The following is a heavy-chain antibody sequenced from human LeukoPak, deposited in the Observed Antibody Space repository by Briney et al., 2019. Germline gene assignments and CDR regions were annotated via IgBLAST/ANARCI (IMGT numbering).Heavy chain of an antibody. CDR1: GGSISSSSYY. CDR2: IYYSGNT. D-gene: IGHD3-3*01. V-gene: IGHV4-39*01. J-gene: IGHJ4*02. Sequence: SETLSLTCTVSGGSISSSSYYWGWIRQPPGKGLEWIGSIYYSGNTYYNPSLKSRVTISVDTSKNQFSLKLSSVTAADTAVYFCARIYDFWSNSIHYFDYWGQGALVTVSS. CDR3: ARIYDFWSNSIHYFDY.